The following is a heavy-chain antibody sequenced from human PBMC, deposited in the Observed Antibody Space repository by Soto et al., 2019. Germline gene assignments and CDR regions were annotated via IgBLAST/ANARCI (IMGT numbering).Heavy chain of an antibody. CDR2: FYYGGTT. CDR1: CYSFHSPPSD. D-gene: IGHD1-20*01. J-gene: IGHJ3*01. V-gene: IGHV4-31*03. Sequence: TLYLISSFFCYSFHSPPSDCTWIRQHPGKGLEWIGFFYYGGTTHYNTSLKSRVTMSLDTSKNQFSLNLTSVTVADTAIYYCATGYITAVGHSFDVWGPGTMVT. CDR3: ATGYITAVGHSFDV.